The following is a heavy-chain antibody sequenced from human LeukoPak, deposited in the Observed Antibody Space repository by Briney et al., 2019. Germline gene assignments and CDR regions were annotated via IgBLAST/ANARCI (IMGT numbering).Heavy chain of an antibody. D-gene: IGHD2-2*01. Sequence: PWGSLRLSCAASGFTFSSYGMHWVRQAPGKGLEWVAFIRYDGSNKYYADSVKGRFTISRDNSKNTLYLQMNSLRAEDTAVYYCAKDRYCSSTSCYGGYRFDPWGQGTLVTVSS. V-gene: IGHV3-30*02. CDR3: AKDRYCSSTSCYGGYRFDP. CDR1: GFTFSSYG. CDR2: IRYDGSNK. J-gene: IGHJ5*02.